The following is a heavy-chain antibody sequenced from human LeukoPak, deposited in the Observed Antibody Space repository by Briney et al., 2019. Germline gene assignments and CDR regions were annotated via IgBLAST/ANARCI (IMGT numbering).Heavy chain of an antibody. CDR1: GGSISSSSYY. Sequence: SETLSLTCTVSGGSISSSSYYWSWIRQPPGKGLEWIGEINHSGSTNYNPSLKSRVTISVDTSKNQFSLKLSSVTAADTAVYYCARVTVAGSQRTGWFDPWGQGTLVTVSS. CDR2: INHSGST. D-gene: IGHD6-19*01. V-gene: IGHV4-39*07. CDR3: ARVTVAGSQRTGWFDP. J-gene: IGHJ5*02.